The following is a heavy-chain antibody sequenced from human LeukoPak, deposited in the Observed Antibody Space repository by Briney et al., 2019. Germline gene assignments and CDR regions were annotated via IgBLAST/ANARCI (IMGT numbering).Heavy chain of an antibody. CDR3: ARDRREGYSYGYDY. CDR1: GFTFSSYG. Sequence: QPGSSLLLSCAASGFTFSSYGMHWVRPAPGKGLEWVAVIWYDGSNKYYADSVKGRFTISRDNSKNTLYLQMNSLRAEDTAVYYCARDRREGYSYGYDYWGQGTLVTVSS. V-gene: IGHV3-33*01. CDR2: IWYDGSNK. J-gene: IGHJ4*02. D-gene: IGHD5-18*01.